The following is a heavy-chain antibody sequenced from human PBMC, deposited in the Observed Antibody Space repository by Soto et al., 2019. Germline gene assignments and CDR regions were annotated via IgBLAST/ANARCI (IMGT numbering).Heavy chain of an antibody. J-gene: IGHJ4*02. CDR2: IYYSGST. Sequence: QLQLQESGPGLVKPSETLSLTCTVSGGSISSSSYYWTWIRQPPGKGLEWIGSIYYSGSTSYNPSLKNPLPIPLDTSKNQFSPKLTSLTPPNTAFYYCVKPPIDPAFYHWGQGTLVTVSS. D-gene: IGHD3-9*01. CDR1: GGSISSSSYY. CDR3: VKPPIDPAFYH. V-gene: IGHV4-39*01.